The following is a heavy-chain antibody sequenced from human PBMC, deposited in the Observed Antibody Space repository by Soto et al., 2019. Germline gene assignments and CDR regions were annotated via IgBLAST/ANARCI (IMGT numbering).Heavy chain of an antibody. D-gene: IGHD3-22*01. CDR1: GFTFSSYA. Sequence: GGSLRLSCAASGFTFSSYAMSWVRQAPGKGLEWVSAISGSGGSTYYADSVKGRFTISRDNSKNTLYLQMNSVRAEDTAVYYCAKDYDSSGLFDYWGQGTLVTVSS. CDR2: ISGSGGST. J-gene: IGHJ4*02. CDR3: AKDYDSSGLFDY. V-gene: IGHV3-23*01.